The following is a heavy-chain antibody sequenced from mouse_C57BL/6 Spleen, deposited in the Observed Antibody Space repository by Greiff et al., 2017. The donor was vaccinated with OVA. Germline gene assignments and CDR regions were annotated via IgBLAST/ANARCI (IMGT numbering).Heavy chain of an antibody. CDR1: GYTFTSYW. V-gene: IGHV1-52*01. D-gene: IGHD1-1*01. Sequence: QVQLQQPGAELVRPGSSVKLSCKASGYTFTSYWMHWVKQRPIQGLEWIGNIDPSDSETHYNQKFKDKATLTVAKSSSTAYMQLSSLTSEDSAVYYCARFAISNYYGSSYFDYWGQGTTLTVSS. CDR2: IDPSDSET. CDR3: ARFAISNYYGSSYFDY. J-gene: IGHJ2*01.